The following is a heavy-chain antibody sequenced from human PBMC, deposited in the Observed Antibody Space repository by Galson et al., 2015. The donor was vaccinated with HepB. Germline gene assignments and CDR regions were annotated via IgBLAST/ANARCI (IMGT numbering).Heavy chain of an antibody. CDR2: ISSSGSTI. CDR1: GFTFSSYE. V-gene: IGHV3-48*03. Sequence: SLRLSCAASGFTFSSYEMNWVRQAPGKGLEWVSYISSSGSTIYYADSVKGRFTISRDNAKNSLYLQMNSLRAEDTAVYYCARVGSSSWYDAFDIWGQGTMVTVSS. D-gene: IGHD6-13*01. J-gene: IGHJ3*02. CDR3: ARVGSSSWYDAFDI.